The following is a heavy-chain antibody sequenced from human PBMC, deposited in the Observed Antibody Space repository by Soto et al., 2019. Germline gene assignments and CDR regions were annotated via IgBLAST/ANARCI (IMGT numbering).Heavy chain of an antibody. CDR2: IIPIFGTA. CDR1: GGTFSTYA. V-gene: IGHV1-69*01. Sequence: QVQLVQSGAEVKKPGSSVKVSCKASGGTFSTYAISWVRQAPGQGLEWMGGIIPIFGTAKYAQKFQGRVTITADESTSTAYMDLSSLRSEDTDVYYCAREIFGVIISGGRDAFDILGQGTMVTVSS. J-gene: IGHJ3*02. CDR3: AREIFGVIISGGRDAFDI. D-gene: IGHD3-3*01.